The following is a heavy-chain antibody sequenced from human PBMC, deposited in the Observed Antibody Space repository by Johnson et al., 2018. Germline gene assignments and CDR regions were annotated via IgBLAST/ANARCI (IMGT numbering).Heavy chain of an antibody. CDR1: GASISTYY. J-gene: IGHJ3*02. Sequence: QVQLQESGPGLVKPSETLSLTCTVSGASISTYYWSWIRQPPGKGLEWIGYIYNSVITNYNPSLKSRVTISVDRSKNQFSLKLSSVTAAETAVYYFAGHPDGREAFDIWGQGTMVTFSS. CDR2: IYNSVIT. CDR3: AGHPDGREAFDI. V-gene: IGHV4-59*03. D-gene: IGHD2-15*01.